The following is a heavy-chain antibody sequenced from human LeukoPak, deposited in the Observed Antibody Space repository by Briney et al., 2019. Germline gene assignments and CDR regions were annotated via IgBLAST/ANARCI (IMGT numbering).Heavy chain of an antibody. J-gene: IGHJ6*02. CDR1: GFTFSSYG. Sequence: GGSLRLSCAASGFTFSSYGMHWVRQAPGKGLEWVAVISYDGSNKYYADSVKGRFTISRDNSKNTLYLQMNSLRAEDTAVYYCAKVQGRYYDILTGYYGPDYGMDVWGQGTTVTVSS. CDR3: AKVQGRYYDILTGYYGPDYGMDV. D-gene: IGHD3-9*01. V-gene: IGHV3-30*18. CDR2: ISYDGSNK.